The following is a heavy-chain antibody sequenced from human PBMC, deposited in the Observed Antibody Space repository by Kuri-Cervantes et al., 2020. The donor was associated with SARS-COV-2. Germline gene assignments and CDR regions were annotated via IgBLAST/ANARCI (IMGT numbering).Heavy chain of an antibody. J-gene: IGHJ4*02. CDR3: AKVREWELLASPDY. Sequence: GESLKISCAASGFTFDDYAMHWVRQAPGKGLEWVSLISWDGGSTYYADSVKGRFTISRDNSKNTLYLQMNSLRAEDTAVYYCAKVREWELLASPDYWGQGTLVTVSS. CDR1: GFTFDDYA. CDR2: ISWDGGST. V-gene: IGHV3-43D*03. D-gene: IGHD1-26*01.